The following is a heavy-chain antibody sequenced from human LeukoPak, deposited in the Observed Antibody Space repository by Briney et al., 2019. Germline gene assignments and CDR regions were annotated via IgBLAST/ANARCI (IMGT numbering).Heavy chain of an antibody. Sequence: SCKASGGTFSRYAISWVRQAPGKGLEWVGRIKSKTDGGTTDYAAPVKGRFTISRDDSKNTLYLQMNSLKTEDTAVYYCTTLFSGSGYFWGQGTLVTVSS. CDR1: GGTFSRYA. D-gene: IGHD3-22*01. J-gene: IGHJ4*02. CDR3: TTLFSGSGYF. CDR2: IKSKTDGGTT. V-gene: IGHV3-15*01.